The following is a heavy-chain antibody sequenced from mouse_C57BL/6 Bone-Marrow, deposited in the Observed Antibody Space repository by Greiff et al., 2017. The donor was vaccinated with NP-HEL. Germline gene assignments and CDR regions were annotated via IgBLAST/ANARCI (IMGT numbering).Heavy chain of an antibody. J-gene: IGHJ4*01. CDR2: IRNKANGYTT. Sequence: EVKLMESGGGLVQPGGSLSLSCAASGFTFTDYYMSWVRQPPGKALEWLVFIRNKANGYTTEYSASVKGRFTIARDNSQSILYLQMKALRAEYSATYYCARSIYYDYADDPFYAMDYWGQGTSVTVSS. V-gene: IGHV7-3*01. CDR3: ARSIYYDYADDPFYAMDY. D-gene: IGHD2-4*01. CDR1: GFTFTDYY.